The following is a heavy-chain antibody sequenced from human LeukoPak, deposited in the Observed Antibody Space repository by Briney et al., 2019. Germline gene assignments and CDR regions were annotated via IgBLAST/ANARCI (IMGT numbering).Heavy chain of an antibody. V-gene: IGHV4-34*01. Sequence: PSETLSLTCAVYGGSFSGYYWSWIRQPPGKGLEWIGEINHSGSTNYNPSLKSRVTISVDTSKNQFSLKLSSVTAADTGVYYCARGDYGVDHWGQGTLVTVSS. CDR1: GGSFSGYY. J-gene: IGHJ4*02. CDR3: ARGDYGVDH. CDR2: INHSGST. D-gene: IGHD4-17*01.